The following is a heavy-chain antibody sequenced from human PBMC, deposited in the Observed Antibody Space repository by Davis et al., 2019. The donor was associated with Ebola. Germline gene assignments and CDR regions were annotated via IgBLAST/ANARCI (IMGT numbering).Heavy chain of an antibody. CDR1: GGSISSYY. V-gene: IGHV4-34*01. Sequence: SETLSLTCTVSGGSISSYYWSWIRQPPGKGLEWIGEINHSGSTNYNPSLRSRVTISVDTSKNQFSLKLSSVTAADTAVYYCARARVGATTFSYYYYGMDVWGKGTTVTVSS. J-gene: IGHJ6*04. CDR2: INHSGST. D-gene: IGHD1-26*01. CDR3: ARARVGATTFSYYYYGMDV.